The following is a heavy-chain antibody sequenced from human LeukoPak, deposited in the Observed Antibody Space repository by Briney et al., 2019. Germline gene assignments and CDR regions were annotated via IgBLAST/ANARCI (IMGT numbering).Heavy chain of an antibody. D-gene: IGHD2-8*01. J-gene: IGHJ4*02. V-gene: IGHV1-8*01. CDR1: GYTFTSYD. CDR2: MNPNSGNT. CDR3: ARGYCTNGVCYPPTY. Sequence: ASVKVSCKASGYTFTSYDIHWVRQATGQGLEWMGWMNPNSGNTGYAQKFQGRVTMTRNTSISTAYMELSSLRSEDTAVYYCARGYCTNGVCYPPTYWGQGTLVTVSS.